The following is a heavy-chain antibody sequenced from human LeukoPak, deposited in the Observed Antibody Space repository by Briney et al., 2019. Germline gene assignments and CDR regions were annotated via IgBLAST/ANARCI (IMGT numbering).Heavy chain of an antibody. CDR2: IYYSGST. J-gene: IGHJ4*02. Sequence: PSETLSLTCTVSGGSISSSSYYWGWIRQPPGKGLEWIGSIYYSGSTYYNPSLKSRVTISVDTSKNQISLKLSSVTAADTAVYYCARAKGDYYYDSSGYPDYWGQGTLVTVSS. D-gene: IGHD3-22*01. CDR3: ARAKGDYYYDSSGYPDY. CDR1: GGSISSSSYY. V-gene: IGHV4-39*07.